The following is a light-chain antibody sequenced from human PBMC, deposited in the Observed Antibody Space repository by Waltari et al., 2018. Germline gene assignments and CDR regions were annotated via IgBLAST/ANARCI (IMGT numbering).Light chain of an antibody. V-gene: IGLV2-23*02. CDR2: DVS. CDR1: SSAVGGYNT. CDR3: CSYAGSSTHVL. Sequence: QSALPQPASVSGSPGQSITISCTGTSSAVGGYNTVSCNQQYPDKAPKLMIYDVSKRPSWFSNRFSGSKSGNTASLTISGLQAEDEADYYCCSYAGSSTHVLFGGGTKLTVL. J-gene: IGLJ2*01.